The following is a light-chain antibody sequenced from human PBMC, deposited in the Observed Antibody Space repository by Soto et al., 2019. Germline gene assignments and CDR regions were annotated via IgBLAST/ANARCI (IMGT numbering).Light chain of an antibody. CDR2: VAS. Sequence: DIQMTQSPSSVSASVGDRVTITCRASQGISSLLAWYQQKAGKAPKLLIYVASSLQTGVPSRFSGSGSGTYFTLTINSLQPEDFATYYCHQANSFPLTFGGGTKVEIK. CDR1: QGISSL. J-gene: IGKJ4*01. V-gene: IGKV1-12*01. CDR3: HQANSFPLT.